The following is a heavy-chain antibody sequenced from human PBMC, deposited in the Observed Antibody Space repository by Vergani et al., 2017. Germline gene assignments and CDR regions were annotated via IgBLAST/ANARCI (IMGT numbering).Heavy chain of an antibody. Sequence: QVQLVQSGAEVKKPGAPVKVSCKASGYTFTGYYMHWVRQAPGQGLEWMGWINPNSGGTNYAQKFQGWVTMTRDTSISTAYMELSRLRSEDTAVYYCARTHSPGIAAAGPSIIHDAFDIWGQGTMVTVSS. CDR1: GYTFTGYY. V-gene: IGHV1-2*04. J-gene: IGHJ3*02. D-gene: IGHD6-13*01. CDR3: ARTHSPGIAAAGPSIIHDAFDI. CDR2: INPNSGGT.